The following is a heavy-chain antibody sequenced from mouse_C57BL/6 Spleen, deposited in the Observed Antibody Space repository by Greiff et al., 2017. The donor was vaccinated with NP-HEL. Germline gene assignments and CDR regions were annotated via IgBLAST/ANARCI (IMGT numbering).Heavy chain of an antibody. J-gene: IGHJ2*01. Sequence: QVQLQQPGAELVKPGASVKLSCKASGYTFTSYWMHWVKQRPGRGLEWIGRIDPNSGGTKYNEKFKSKATLTVDKPSSTAYMQLSSLTSEDSAVYYCARWRFSYDGFYYFGYWGQGTTLPVSS. V-gene: IGHV1-72*01. CDR3: ARWRFSYDGFYYFGY. CDR1: GYTFTSYW. D-gene: IGHD2-3*01. CDR2: IDPNSGGT.